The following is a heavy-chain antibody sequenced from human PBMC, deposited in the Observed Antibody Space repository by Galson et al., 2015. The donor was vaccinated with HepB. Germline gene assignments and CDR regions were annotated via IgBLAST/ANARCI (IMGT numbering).Heavy chain of an antibody. CDR3: ARAANDYFYALDV. V-gene: IGHV3-7*03. CDR2: IKGDGSEK. Sequence: SLRLSCAASGFTFSSYWMTWVRQAPGKGLEWVANIKGDGSEKYYVDPVRARFAISRDNAEKSLYLQVNSLRAEDTAVYYCARAANDYFYALDVWGQGTALTVSS. J-gene: IGHJ6*02. CDR1: GFTFSSYW.